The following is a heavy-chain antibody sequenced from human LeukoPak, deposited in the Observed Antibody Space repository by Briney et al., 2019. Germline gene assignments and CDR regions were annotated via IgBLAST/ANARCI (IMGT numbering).Heavy chain of an antibody. V-gene: IGHV4-59*01. CDR1: GGSISIYY. J-gene: IGHJ4*02. CDR3: ARVLEACGGDCYPDYFDY. CDR2: IYYSGST. Sequence: SETLSLTCTVSGGSISIYYWSWIRQPPGKGLEWIGYIYYSGSTNYNPSLKSRVTISVDTSKNQFSLKLSSVTAADTAVYYCARVLEACGGDCYPDYFDYWGQGTLVTVSS. D-gene: IGHD2-21*02.